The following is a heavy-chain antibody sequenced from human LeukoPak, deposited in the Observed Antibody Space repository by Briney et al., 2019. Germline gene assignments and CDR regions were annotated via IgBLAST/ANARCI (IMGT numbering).Heavy chain of an antibody. J-gene: IGHJ5*02. CDR3: AREGDSSSWYGWLDP. D-gene: IGHD6-13*01. Sequence: ASVKVSCKASGYTLIVYYMHWVRQAPGQGLEWMGWINPNSGGTNYAQKFQGRVTMTRDTSISTAYMELSRLRSDDTAVYYCAREGDSSSWYGWLDPWGQGTLVTVSS. CDR2: INPNSGGT. CDR1: GYTLIVYY. V-gene: IGHV1-2*02.